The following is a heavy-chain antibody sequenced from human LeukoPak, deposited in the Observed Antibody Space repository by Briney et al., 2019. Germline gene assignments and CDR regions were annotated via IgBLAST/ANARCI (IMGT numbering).Heavy chain of an antibody. Sequence: GGSLRLSCAASGFTFSNYGMHWVRQAPGKGLEWVAFIRYDGSNTYYADSVKGRFTISRDNSRNTLYLQMDSLRAEDTAVYYCAKGGSSYSYSFDNWGQGTLVTVSS. CDR2: IRYDGSNT. CDR3: AKGGSSYSYSFDN. D-gene: IGHD6-13*01. CDR1: GFTFSNYG. J-gene: IGHJ4*02. V-gene: IGHV3-30*02.